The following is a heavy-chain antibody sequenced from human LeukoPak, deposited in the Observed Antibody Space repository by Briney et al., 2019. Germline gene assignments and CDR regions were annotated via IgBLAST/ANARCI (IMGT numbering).Heavy chain of an antibody. CDR3: ASQESSSWSPLDY. V-gene: IGHV4-59*01. CDR1: GGSISSYY. CDR2: IYYSGST. Sequence: SETLSLTCTVSGGSISSYYWSWIRQPPGKGLEWIGYIYYSGSTNYNPSLKSRVTISVDTSKNQFSLKLSSVTAADTAVYYCASQESSSWSPLDYWGQGTLVTVSS. J-gene: IGHJ4*02. D-gene: IGHD6-13*01.